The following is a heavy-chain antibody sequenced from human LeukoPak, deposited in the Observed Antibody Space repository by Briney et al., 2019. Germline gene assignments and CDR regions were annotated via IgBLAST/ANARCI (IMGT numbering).Heavy chain of an antibody. CDR3: AGDLEVGGFFDY. Sequence: PSETLSLTCTVSGGSVSSGSYYWSWIRQPPGKGLEWIGYIYYSGSTNYNPSLKSRVTISVDTSKNQFSLKLSSVTAADTAVYYCAGDLEVGGFFDYWGQGTLVTVSS. V-gene: IGHV4-61*01. CDR2: IYYSGST. J-gene: IGHJ4*02. D-gene: IGHD1-26*01. CDR1: GGSVSSGSYY.